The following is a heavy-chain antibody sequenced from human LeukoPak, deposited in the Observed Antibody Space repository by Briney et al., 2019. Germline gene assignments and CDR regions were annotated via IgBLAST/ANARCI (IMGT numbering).Heavy chain of an antibody. CDR2: VSSSEGT. V-gene: IGHV4-59*01. D-gene: IGHD6-13*01. CDR3: ARHSGHSSTNDAFDI. J-gene: IGHJ3*02. Sequence: SETLSLTCAVSGGSISTDYWGWIRQPPGEGLGWIGYVSSSEGTNYNPSLGSRVTILIDTSRNQFSLKLRSVTAADTAVYYCARHSGHSSTNDAFDIWGQGTMVIVSS. CDR1: GGSISTDY.